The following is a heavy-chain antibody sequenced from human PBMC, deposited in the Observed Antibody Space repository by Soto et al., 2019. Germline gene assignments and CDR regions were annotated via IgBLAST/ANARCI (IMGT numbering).Heavy chain of an antibody. V-gene: IGHV4-31*03. D-gene: IGHD3-10*01. CDR1: GGSISNRGYF. J-gene: IGHJ6*02. CDR2: VSYSGTP. CDR3: ARDSITLGRGVLYGLDV. Sequence: QVQLQESGPGLVRPSQTLSLTCTVSGGSISNRGYFWNWIRQPPGKGLEWIGFVSYSGTPYYNSSLKSRVTISSDTSTSQFFLPLNSVTAADTAVYYCARDSITLGRGVLYGLDVWGQGTTVTVSS.